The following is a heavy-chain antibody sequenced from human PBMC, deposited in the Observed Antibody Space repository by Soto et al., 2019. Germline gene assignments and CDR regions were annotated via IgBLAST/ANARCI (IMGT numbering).Heavy chain of an antibody. CDR2: IYYSGST. J-gene: IGHJ4*02. CDR1: GGSISSSSYY. D-gene: IGHD4-17*01. Sequence: SDTLSLTCTVSGGSISSSSYYWGWIRQPPGKGLEWIGSIYYSGSTYYNPSLKSRVTISVDTSKNQFSLKLSSVTAADTAVYYCARHVSTVTIELIDYWGQGTLVTVSS. CDR3: ARHVSTVTIELIDY. V-gene: IGHV4-39*01.